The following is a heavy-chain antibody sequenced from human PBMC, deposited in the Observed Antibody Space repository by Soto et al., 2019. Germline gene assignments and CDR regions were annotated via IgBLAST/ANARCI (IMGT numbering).Heavy chain of an antibody. Sequence: ASVKVSCKASGYTFTSYDIDWVRQATGQGLEWMGIINPSGGSTSYAQKFQGRVTMTRDTSTSTVYMELSSLRSEDTAVYYCARGVGGSCYSCYYYGMDVWGQGTTVTVSS. CDR3: ARGVGGSCYSCYYYGMDV. CDR1: GYTFTSYD. V-gene: IGHV1-46*03. D-gene: IGHD2-15*01. CDR2: INPSGGST. J-gene: IGHJ6*02.